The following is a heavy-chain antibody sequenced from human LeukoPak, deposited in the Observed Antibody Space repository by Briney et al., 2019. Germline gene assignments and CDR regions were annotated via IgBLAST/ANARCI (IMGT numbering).Heavy chain of an antibody. D-gene: IGHD4-17*01. J-gene: IGHJ5*02. CDR3: ASQGVTTTYNWFDP. CDR2: INHSGST. Sequence: SETLSLTCTVSGGSISSYYWSWIRQPPGKGLEWIGEINHSGSTNYNPSLKSRVTIPVDTSKNQFSLKLSSVTAADTAVYYCASQGVTTTYNWFDPWGQGTLVTVSS. CDR1: GGSISSYY. V-gene: IGHV4-34*01.